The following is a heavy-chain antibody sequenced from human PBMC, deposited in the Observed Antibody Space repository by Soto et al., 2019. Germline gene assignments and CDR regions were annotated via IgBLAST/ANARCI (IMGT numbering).Heavy chain of an antibody. CDR1: GFTFSSYA. D-gene: IGHD6-13*01. Sequence: GGSLRLSCAASGFTFSSYAMAWVRQAPGKGLEWVSVIYSGGSTYYADSVKGRFTISRHNSKNTLYLQMNSLRAEDTAVYYCARDLREQQLWGQGTLVTVSS. CDR3: ARDLREQQL. CDR2: IYSGGST. J-gene: IGHJ4*02. V-gene: IGHV3-53*04.